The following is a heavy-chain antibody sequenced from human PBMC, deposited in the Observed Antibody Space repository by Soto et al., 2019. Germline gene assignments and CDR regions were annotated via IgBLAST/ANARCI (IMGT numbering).Heavy chain of an antibody. CDR2: IYYSGST. CDR1: GGSISSYY. J-gene: IGHJ4*02. V-gene: IGHV4-59*01. D-gene: IGHD1-26*01. CDR3: ARAARIVGDTKGLRYFDY. Sequence: XASLSLTCTVCGGSISSYYWSWIRQPPGKGLEWIGYIYYSGSTNYNPSLKSRVTISVDTSKNQFSLKLSSVTAADTAVYYCARAARIVGDTKGLRYFDYWGQRTLVTVSS.